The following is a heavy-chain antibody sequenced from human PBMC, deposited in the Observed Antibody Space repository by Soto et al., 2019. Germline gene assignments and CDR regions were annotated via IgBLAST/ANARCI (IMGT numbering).Heavy chain of an antibody. J-gene: IGHJ4*02. D-gene: IGHD3-3*01. CDR3: GRRGDFWNGYIEY. CDR1: GYTFTSYG. V-gene: IGHV1-18*01. CDR2: ISAYNGKT. Sequence: QVQLVQSGAEVKKPGASMKVSCKASGYTFTSYGISWVRQAPGQGLEWMGWISAYNGKTNYAQKLQGRVTMTTDTSTSTGYMEPGSLRSGDTAVYYCGRRGDFWNGYIEYWGQGTLVTVSS.